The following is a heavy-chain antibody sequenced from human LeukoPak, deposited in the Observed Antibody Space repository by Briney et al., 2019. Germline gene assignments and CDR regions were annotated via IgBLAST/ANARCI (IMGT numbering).Heavy chain of an antibody. J-gene: IGHJ5*02. Sequence: SETLSLTCTVSGGSISSYYWSWIRQPPGKGLGWIGYIYYSGSTNYNPSLKSRVTISVDTSKNQFSLKLSSVTAADTAVYYCARPTVRRRYYDSSGYQGSWFDPWGQGTLVTVSS. V-gene: IGHV4-59*12. CDR2: IYYSGST. CDR3: ARPTVRRRYYDSSGYQGSWFDP. D-gene: IGHD3-22*01. CDR1: GGSISSYY.